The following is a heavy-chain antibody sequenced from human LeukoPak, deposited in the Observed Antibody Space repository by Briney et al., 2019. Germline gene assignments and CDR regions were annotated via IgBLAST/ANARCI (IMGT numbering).Heavy chain of an antibody. J-gene: IGHJ4*02. V-gene: IGHV4-34*01. CDR3: ADRRRYSYGLGY. Sequence: PSETLSLTCAVYSGSFSGYYWSWMRQPPGKGLVWIGEINHSGSTNYNPSLRSRVTISVDTSKNQFSLKLSLQTATDTAEYYCADRRRYSYGLGYWGQGTLVTVSS. CDR1: SGSFSGYY. CDR2: INHSGST. D-gene: IGHD5-18*01.